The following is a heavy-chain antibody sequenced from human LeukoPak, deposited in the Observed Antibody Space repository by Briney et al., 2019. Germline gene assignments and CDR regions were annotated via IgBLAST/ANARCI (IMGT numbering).Heavy chain of an antibody. D-gene: IGHD5-24*01. Sequence: GGSLRLSCAASGSTFSSYSMNWVRQAPGKGLEWVSSISSSSSYIYYADSVKGRFTISRDNAKNSLYLQMNSLRAEDTAVYYCARDRVATTPTNAFDIWGQGTMVTVSS. CDR1: GSTFSSYS. J-gene: IGHJ3*02. V-gene: IGHV3-21*01. CDR2: ISSSSSYI. CDR3: ARDRVATTPTNAFDI.